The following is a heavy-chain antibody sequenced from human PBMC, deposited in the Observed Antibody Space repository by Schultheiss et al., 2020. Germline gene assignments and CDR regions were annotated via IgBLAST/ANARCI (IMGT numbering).Heavy chain of an antibody. CDR3: ARGAYGMDV. J-gene: IGHJ6*02. V-gene: IGHV1-2*02. Sequence: ASVKVSCKASGYTFTGYYMHWVRQAPGQGLEWMGWINPNSGGTNYAQKFQGRVTMTRNTSISTAYMELSSLRSEDTAVYYCARGAYGMDVWGQGTTVTVSS. CDR1: GYTFTGYY. CDR2: INPNSGGT.